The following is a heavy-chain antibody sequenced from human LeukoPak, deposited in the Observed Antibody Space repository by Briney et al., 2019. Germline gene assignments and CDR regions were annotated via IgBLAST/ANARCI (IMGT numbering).Heavy chain of an antibody. CDR1: GFTFSSYS. V-gene: IGHV3-23*01. D-gene: IGHD3-3*01. J-gene: IGHJ4*02. CDR3: AKDGLQFSEWLPPLGY. Sequence: PGGSLRLSCAASGFTFSSYSMNWVRQAPGKGLEWVSLISGNAGSTYYAGSVKGRFTISRDITKNTLYLQMNSLRAKDTAVYYCAKDGLQFSEWLPPLGYWGQGTLVTVSS. CDR2: ISGNAGST.